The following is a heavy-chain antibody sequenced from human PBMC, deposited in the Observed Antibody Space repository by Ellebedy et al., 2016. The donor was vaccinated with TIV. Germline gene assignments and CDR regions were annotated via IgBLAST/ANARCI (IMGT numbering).Heavy chain of an antibody. J-gene: IGHJ6*02. V-gene: IGHV5-51*01. CDR2: IYPGDSAT. Sequence: GESLKISCKGSGSSFNNYWIGWVRQVPGKGLEWMVIIYPGDSATRYSPSFQGQVTISADKSISTAYLQWSSLKASNTAMYYCARLGVSGYGMDVWGQGTTVTVSS. D-gene: IGHD1-26*01. CDR1: GSSFNNYW. CDR3: ARLGVSGYGMDV.